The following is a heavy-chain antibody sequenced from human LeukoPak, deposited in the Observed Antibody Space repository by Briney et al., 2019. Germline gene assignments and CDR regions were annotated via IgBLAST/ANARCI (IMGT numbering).Heavy chain of an antibody. CDR3: ARVAGATLYYYGMDV. CDR1: GYTFTGYY. CDR2: INPNSGGT. J-gene: IGHJ6*02. Sequence: ASVKVSCKASGYTFTGYYMHWVRQAPGQGLEWMGWINPNSGGTNYAQKFQGRVTMTRDTSISTAYMELSRLRSDDTAVYYCARVAGATLYYYGMDVWGQGTTVTVSS. D-gene: IGHD1-26*01. V-gene: IGHV1-2*02.